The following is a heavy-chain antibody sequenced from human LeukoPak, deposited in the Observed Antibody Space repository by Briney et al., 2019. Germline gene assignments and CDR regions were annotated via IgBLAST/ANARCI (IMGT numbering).Heavy chain of an antibody. CDR3: ARDIASCSDTTSYDIRFDS. D-gene: IGHD2-15*01. J-gene: IGHJ5*01. CDR1: GFTFSSYA. Sequence: PGGSLTLSCAASGFTFSSYAMNWVRQAPGRGLEWVSYIGPSGTSIYYADSVKGRFTISRDNARTSLYLQMNSLRAEDTAVYYCARDIASCSDTTSYDIRFDSWGQGTLVTVSS. V-gene: IGHV3-48*01. CDR2: IGPSGTSI.